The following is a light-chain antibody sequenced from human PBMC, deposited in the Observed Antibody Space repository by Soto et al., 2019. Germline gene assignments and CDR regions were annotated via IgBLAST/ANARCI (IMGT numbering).Light chain of an antibody. Sequence: IQLTQSPSSLSASVGDRVTITCRASQDISSYLAWYQQKPGKAPKLLINAASTLQSGVPSRFSGSGSGTDFTLTISSLQPEDFATYYCQQLTTYPLTFGGGTKVDIK. CDR3: QQLTTYPLT. CDR2: AAS. J-gene: IGKJ4*01. CDR1: QDISSY. V-gene: IGKV1-9*01.